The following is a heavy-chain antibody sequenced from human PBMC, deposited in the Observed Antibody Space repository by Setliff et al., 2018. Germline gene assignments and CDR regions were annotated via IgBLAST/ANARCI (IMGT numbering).Heavy chain of an antibody. Sequence: SETLSLTCTVSGGSISSGDYYWSWIRQPPGKRLEWIGEIIHSGSTNYNPSLKSRVTISMDTSKNQFSLKLYSVAAADTAVYFCARVRITPYCMDVWGKGTTVTVSS. V-gene: IGHV4-39*07. CDR2: IIHSGST. D-gene: IGHD3-10*01. CDR3: ARVRITPYCMDV. CDR1: GGSISSGDYY. J-gene: IGHJ6*03.